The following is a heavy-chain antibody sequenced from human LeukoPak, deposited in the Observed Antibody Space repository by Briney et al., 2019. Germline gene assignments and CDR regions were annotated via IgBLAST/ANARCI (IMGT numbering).Heavy chain of an antibody. J-gene: IGHJ4*02. CDR3: ARGRYYDSSGYYYDG. V-gene: IGHV4-34*01. CDR2: INHSGST. CDR1: GGSFSGYY. Sequence: SETLSLTCAVYGGSFSGYYWSWIRQPPGKGLEWIGEINHSGSTNYNPSLKSRVTISVDTSKNQFSLKLSSVTAADTAVYYCARGRYYDSSGYYYDGWGQGTLVTVSS. D-gene: IGHD3-22*01.